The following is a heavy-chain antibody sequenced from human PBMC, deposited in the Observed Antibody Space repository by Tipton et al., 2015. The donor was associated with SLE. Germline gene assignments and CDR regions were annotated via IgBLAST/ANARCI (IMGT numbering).Heavy chain of an antibody. D-gene: IGHD2-15*01. CDR1: GFTFSRYA. CDR2: ISYDGSNK. CDR3: ASALLDYFDY. V-gene: IGHV3-30*04. Sequence: SLRLSCAASGFTFSRYAMHWVRQAPGKGLEWVATISYDGSNKYYADSVKGRFTISRDNSKNTLYLQMNSLRAEDTAVYYCASALLDYFDYWGQGTLVTVSS. J-gene: IGHJ4*02.